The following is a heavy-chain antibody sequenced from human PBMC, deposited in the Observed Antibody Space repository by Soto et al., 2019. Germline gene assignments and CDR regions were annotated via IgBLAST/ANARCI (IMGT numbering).Heavy chain of an antibody. CDR2: ISGSGGST. CDR3: AKHKPAAIFRYYYYYMDV. Sequence: EVQLLESGGGLVQPGGSLRLSCAASGFTFSSYAMSWVRQAPGKGLEWVSAISGSGGSTYYADSVKGRFTISRDNSKNTLYLQMNSLRAEDTAVYYCAKHKPAAIFRYYYYYMDVWGKGTTVTVSS. V-gene: IGHV3-23*01. D-gene: IGHD2-2*01. J-gene: IGHJ6*03. CDR1: GFTFSSYA.